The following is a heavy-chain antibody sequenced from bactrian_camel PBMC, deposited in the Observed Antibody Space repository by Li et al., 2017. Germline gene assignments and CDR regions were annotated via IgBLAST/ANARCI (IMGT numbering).Heavy chain of an antibody. V-gene: IGHV3S53*01. D-gene: IGHD7*01. CDR1: GPVYSHYC. Sequence: HVQLVESGGGSVQAGGSLRLSCATSGPVYSHYCMAWFRQVPGQEREAVASTDGRGSPTYLDSVKGRFTISQGNAKNTATLQMDMLKPEDSATYYCGAATSWIGGGKPTNDEYKYWGQGTQVTVS. J-gene: IGHJ4*01. CDR3: GAATSWIGGGKPTNDEYKY. CDR2: TDGRGSP.